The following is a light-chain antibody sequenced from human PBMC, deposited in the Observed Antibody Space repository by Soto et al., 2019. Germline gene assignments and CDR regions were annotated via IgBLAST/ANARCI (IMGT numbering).Light chain of an antibody. V-gene: IGKV3-20*01. J-gene: IGKJ2*01. CDR3: KQYGTSPYT. CDR2: GTS. CDR1: QSVSYSY. Sequence: ENVLTQSPGTLSLSPGERATLSCRASQSVSYSYLAWYQQKPGQAPRLLIYGTSRRATGIRDRFSGSGSGKDFTLTIRRLEPEDFSVYYCKQYGTSPYTFGQGTNLDIK.